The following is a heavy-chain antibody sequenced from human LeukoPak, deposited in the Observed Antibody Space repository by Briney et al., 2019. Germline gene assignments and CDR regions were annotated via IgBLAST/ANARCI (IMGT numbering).Heavy chain of an antibody. D-gene: IGHD3-22*01. CDR1: GGSISNGGYY. CDR3: ARAYDSSGYYYYYYFDC. Sequence: SETLPLTCTVSGGSISNGGYYWSWFRQHPGKGLEWIGYISYSGSSHYNPSLKSPVIISVDTSNNQFSLKLTSVTAADTAVYYCARAYDSSGYYYYYYFDCWGQGTLVTVSS. CDR2: ISYSGSS. J-gene: IGHJ4*02. V-gene: IGHV4-31*01.